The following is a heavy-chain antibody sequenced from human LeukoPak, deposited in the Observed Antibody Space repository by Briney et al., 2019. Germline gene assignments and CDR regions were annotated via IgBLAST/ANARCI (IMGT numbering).Heavy chain of an antibody. CDR1: GGSISSSSYY. J-gene: IGHJ3*02. Sequence: SETLSLTCTVSGGSISSSSYYWGWIRQPPGKGLEWIGSIYYSGSTYYNPSLKSRVTISVDTSKNQFSLKLSSVTAADTAVYYCARSYCSDGSCYYDAFDIWGQGTMVTVSS. CDR2: IYYSGST. D-gene: IGHD2-15*01. CDR3: ARSYCSDGSCYYDAFDI. V-gene: IGHV4-39*01.